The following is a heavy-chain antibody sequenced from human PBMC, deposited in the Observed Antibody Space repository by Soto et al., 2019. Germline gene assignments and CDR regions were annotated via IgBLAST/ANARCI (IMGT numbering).Heavy chain of an antibody. D-gene: IGHD5-18*01. CDR2: ISSSSSTI. V-gene: IGHV3-48*01. CDR1: GFTFSSNW. Sequence: PGGSLRLSCVGSGFTFSSNWMTWVRQAPGKGLEWVSYISSSSSTIYYADSVKGRFTISRDNAKNSLYLQMNSLRAEDTAVYYCARDSGYSYGPFDYWGQGTLVTVSS. J-gene: IGHJ4*02. CDR3: ARDSGYSYGPFDY.